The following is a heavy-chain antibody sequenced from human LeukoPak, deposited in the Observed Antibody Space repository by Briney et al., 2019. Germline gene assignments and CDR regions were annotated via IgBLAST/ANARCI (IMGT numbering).Heavy chain of an antibody. CDR3: ARDKYYYDSSGYYRSFDY. Sequence: GGSLRLSCAASGFTFGSYGMHWVRQAPGKGLEWVSVIYSGGSTYYADSVKGRFTISRDNSKNTLYLQMNSLRAEDTAVYYCARDKYYYDSSGYYRSFDYWGQGTLVTVSS. D-gene: IGHD3-22*01. CDR2: IYSGGST. V-gene: IGHV3-66*01. J-gene: IGHJ4*02. CDR1: GFTFGSYG.